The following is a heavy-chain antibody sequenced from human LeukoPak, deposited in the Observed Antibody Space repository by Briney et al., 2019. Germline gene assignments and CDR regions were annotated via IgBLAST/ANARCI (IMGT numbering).Heavy chain of an antibody. CDR2: TYNSGST. Sequence: SQTLSLTCTVSGGSISRGGYYWSWIRQHPGKGLEWIGYTYNSGSTYYNPSLKSRVTMSVDTSKNQFSLKLSSVTAADTAVYYCARSSGAPDYWGQGTLVTVTS. V-gene: IGHV4-31*03. D-gene: IGHD6-19*01. CDR1: GGSISRGGYY. CDR3: ARSSGAPDY. J-gene: IGHJ4*02.